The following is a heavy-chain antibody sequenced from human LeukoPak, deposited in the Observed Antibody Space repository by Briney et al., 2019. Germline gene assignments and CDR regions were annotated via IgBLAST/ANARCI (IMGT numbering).Heavy chain of an antibody. CDR2: IYYSGNT. Sequence: SETLSLTCTVSGGSISGYYWSWIRQPPGKGLEWIGYIYYSGNTNYNPSLKSRITISVDTSKNQFSLKLSSVTAADTAVYYCARAELRAVAGTFDYWGQGTLVTVSA. CDR3: ARAELRAVAGTFDY. CDR1: GGSISGYY. V-gene: IGHV4-59*01. J-gene: IGHJ4*02. D-gene: IGHD6-19*01.